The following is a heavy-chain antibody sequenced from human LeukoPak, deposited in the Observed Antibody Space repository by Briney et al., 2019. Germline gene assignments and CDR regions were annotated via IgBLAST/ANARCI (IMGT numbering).Heavy chain of an antibody. CDR1: GYTFTGYY. CDR2: INPDGGNT. J-gene: IGHJ3*02. V-gene: IGHV1-46*01. Sequence: ASVKVSCKASGYTFTGYYIHWVRQAPGQVLEWMGLINPDGGNTNYAQNFQGRVTLTRDTSTSTVYMELSSLRSEDTAIYYCARIRDGYNDAYDIWGQGTVVTVPS. CDR3: ARIRDGYNDAYDI. D-gene: IGHD5-24*01.